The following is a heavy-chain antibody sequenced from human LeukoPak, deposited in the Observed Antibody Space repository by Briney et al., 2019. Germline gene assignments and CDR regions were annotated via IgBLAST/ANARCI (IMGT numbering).Heavy chain of an antibody. CDR2: ISSSSSTI. CDR1: GFTFSSYS. J-gene: IGHJ4*02. CDR3: AREGITIFGVVIHGDY. D-gene: IGHD3-3*01. Sequence: PGGSLRLSCAASGFTFSSYSMNWVRQAPGKGLEWVSYISSSSSTIYYADSVKGRFTISRDNAKNSLYLQMNSLRAEDTAVYYCAREGITIFGVVIHGDYWGQGTLVTVSS. V-gene: IGHV3-48*04.